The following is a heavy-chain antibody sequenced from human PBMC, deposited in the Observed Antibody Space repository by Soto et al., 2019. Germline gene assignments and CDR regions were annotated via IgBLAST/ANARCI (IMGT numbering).Heavy chain of an antibody. CDR3: TTEGLVVVVAATRDAFDI. J-gene: IGHJ3*02. D-gene: IGHD2-15*01. CDR1: RVTVCNAW. CDR2: IKSKTDGGTT. V-gene: IGHV3-15*01. Sequence: SLELASASCRVTVCNAWVAGVRKTPGKGLEWVGRIKSKTDGGTTDYAAPVKGRFTISRDDSKNTLYLQMNSLKTEDTAVYYCTTEGLVVVVAATRDAFDIWGQGPIVTVSS.